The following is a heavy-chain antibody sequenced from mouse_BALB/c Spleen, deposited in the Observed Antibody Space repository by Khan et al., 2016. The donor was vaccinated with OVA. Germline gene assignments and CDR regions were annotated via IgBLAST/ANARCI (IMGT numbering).Heavy chain of an antibody. CDR1: GFTFSTYA. CDR3: ARHNYDPFAY. Sequence: EVELVESGGDLVKPGGSLKLSCAASGFTFSTYAMSWVRQTPDKRLEWVATINTGGDYIFYPDSVKGRFTISRDNAKNTLYLQMSSLRSEDTAMDYCARHNYDPFAYWGQGTLVTVSA. J-gene: IGHJ3*01. V-gene: IGHV5-6*01. D-gene: IGHD2-1*01. CDR2: INTGGDYI.